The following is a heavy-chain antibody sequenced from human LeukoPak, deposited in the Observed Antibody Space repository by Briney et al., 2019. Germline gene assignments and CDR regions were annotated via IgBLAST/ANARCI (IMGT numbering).Heavy chain of an antibody. CDR2: IYYSGST. CDR1: GGPISSYY. CDR3: AGGGYSYGPIDY. V-gene: IGHV4-59*08. J-gene: IGHJ4*02. Sequence: SETLSLTCTVSGGPISSYYWSWIRQPPGKGPEWIGYIYYSGSTNYNPSLKSRVTISVDTSKNQFSLKLSSVTAADTAVYYCAGGGYSYGPIDYWGQGTLVTVSS. D-gene: IGHD5-18*01.